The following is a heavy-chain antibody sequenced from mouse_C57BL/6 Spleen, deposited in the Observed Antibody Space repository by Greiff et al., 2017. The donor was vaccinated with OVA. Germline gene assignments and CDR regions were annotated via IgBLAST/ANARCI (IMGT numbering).Heavy chain of an antibody. CDR3: TRSGGNYGGYFDY. D-gene: IGHD2-1*01. V-gene: IGHV1-15*01. CDR1: GYTFTDYE. J-gene: IGHJ2*01. Sequence: QVQLKESGAELVRPGASVTLSCKASGYTFTDYEMHWVKQTPVHGLEWIGAIDPETGGTAYNQKFKGKAILTADKSSSTAYMELRSLTSEDSAVYYCTRSGGNYGGYFDYWGQGTTLTVSS. CDR2: IDPETGGT.